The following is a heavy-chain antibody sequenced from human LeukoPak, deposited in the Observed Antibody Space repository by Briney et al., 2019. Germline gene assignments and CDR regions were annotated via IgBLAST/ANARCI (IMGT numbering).Heavy chain of an antibody. V-gene: IGHV3-30-3*01. CDR3: ARDRGSSGTYDFDY. CDR1: GFTFSSYP. J-gene: IGHJ4*02. D-gene: IGHD6-19*01. Sequence: GGSLRLSCAASGFTFSSYPMHWVRQAPGKGLEGVASISYDESNKYYADFVKGRFTVSRHNSKHTLYLQMSSMGAEGTAVYYCARDRGSSGTYDFDYWGQGTLVTVSS. CDR2: ISYDESNK.